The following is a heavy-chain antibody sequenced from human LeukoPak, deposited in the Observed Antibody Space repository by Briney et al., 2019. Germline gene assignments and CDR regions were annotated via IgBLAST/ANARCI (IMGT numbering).Heavy chain of an antibody. D-gene: IGHD1-26*01. Sequence: ASVKVSCKASGYTFTGYYMHWVRQAPGQGLEWMGWINPNSGGTNYAQKIQGRVTMTRDTSISTAYMELSRLRSDDTAVYYCARVASGSYWGGYYFDYWGQGTLVTVSS. CDR3: ARVASGSYWGGYYFDY. V-gene: IGHV1-2*02. CDR2: INPNSGGT. J-gene: IGHJ4*02. CDR1: GYTFTGYY.